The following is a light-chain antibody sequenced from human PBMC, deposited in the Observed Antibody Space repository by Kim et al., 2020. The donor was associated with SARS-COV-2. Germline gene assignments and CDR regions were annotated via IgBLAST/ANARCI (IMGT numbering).Light chain of an antibody. CDR1: SSDVGAYNF. CDR2: DVI. CDR3: SSYSSSNTWV. V-gene: IGLV2-14*03. J-gene: IGLJ3*02. Sequence: GQSITISCTGTSSDVGAYNFVSWYQQHPGKAPKLMIYDVISRPSGVSNRFSGSKSGNTASLTISGLQAEDEGDYYCSSYSSSNTWVLGGGTQLTVL.